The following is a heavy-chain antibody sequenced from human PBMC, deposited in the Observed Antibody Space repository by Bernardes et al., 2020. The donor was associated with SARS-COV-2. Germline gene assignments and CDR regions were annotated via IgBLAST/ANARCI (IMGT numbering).Heavy chain of an antibody. CDR1: DDAISSVSFY. V-gene: IGHV4-61*02. CDR3: ARDGRISVPGTDYFDF. Sequence: SETLSLTCAVSDDAISSVSFYWSWLLQPAGKGLEWVGRISASGITNYNPSLKSRVTMSVDTSKNQFSLKLTSVTAADTAVYYCARDGRISVPGTDYFDFWGQGSLVTVSS. CDR2: ISASGIT. D-gene: IGHD6-19*01. J-gene: IGHJ4*02.